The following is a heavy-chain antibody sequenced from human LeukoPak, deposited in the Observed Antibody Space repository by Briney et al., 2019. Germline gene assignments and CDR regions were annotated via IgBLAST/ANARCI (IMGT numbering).Heavy chain of an antibody. CDR1: GGSISSYY. Sequence: SETLSLTCTVSGGSISSYYWSWIRQPPGKGLEWIGYIYYSGSTNYNPSLKSRVTISVDTSKNQFSLKLSSVTAADTAVYYCARDRAAAGFYDYWGQGTLVTVSS. D-gene: IGHD6-13*01. CDR3: ARDRAAAGFYDY. CDR2: IYYSGST. J-gene: IGHJ4*02. V-gene: IGHV4-59*12.